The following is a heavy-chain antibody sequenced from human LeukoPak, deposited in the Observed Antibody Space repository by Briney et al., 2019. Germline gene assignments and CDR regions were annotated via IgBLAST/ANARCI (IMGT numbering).Heavy chain of an antibody. CDR3: ARPSVVPAATADYYYYGMDV. D-gene: IGHD2-2*01. Sequence: SSETLSLTCTVSGGSISSYYWSWIRQPPGKGLEWIGYIYYSGSTNYNPSLKSRVTISVDTSKNQFSLKLSSVTAADTAVYYCARPSVVPAATADYYYYGMDVWGQGTTVTVSS. J-gene: IGHJ6*02. V-gene: IGHV4-59*08. CDR2: IYYSGST. CDR1: GGSISSYY.